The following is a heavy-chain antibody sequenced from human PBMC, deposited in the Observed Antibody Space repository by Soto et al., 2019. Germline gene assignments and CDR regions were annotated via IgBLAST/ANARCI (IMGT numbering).Heavy chain of an antibody. CDR1: GFTFSSYW. J-gene: IGHJ4*02. CDR3: ARGNIVVVVAATSLPDY. D-gene: IGHD2-15*01. V-gene: IGHV3-7*03. CDR2: IKQDGSEK. Sequence: RRLSCAASGFTFSSYWMSWVRQAPGKGLEWVANIKQDGSEKYYVDSVKGRFTISRDNAKNSLYLQMNSLRAEDTAVYYCARGNIVVVVAATSLPDYWGQGTLVTVSS.